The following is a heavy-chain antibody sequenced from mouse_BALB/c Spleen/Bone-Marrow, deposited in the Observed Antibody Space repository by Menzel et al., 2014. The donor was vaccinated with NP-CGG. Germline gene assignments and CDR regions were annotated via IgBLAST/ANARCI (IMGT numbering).Heavy chain of an antibody. CDR3: ATDSSGYLDY. CDR1: GFNIKDTY. J-gene: IGHJ2*01. D-gene: IGHD3-2*01. CDR2: IDPANGNT. Sequence: VQLQQSGAELVKPGASVKLSCTASGFNIKDTYMHWVKQRPEQGLEWIGRIDPANGNTKYDPKFQGKATITADTSSNTAYLQLGSLTSKDTAVYYCATDSSGYLDYWGQGTTLTVSS. V-gene: IGHV14-3*02.